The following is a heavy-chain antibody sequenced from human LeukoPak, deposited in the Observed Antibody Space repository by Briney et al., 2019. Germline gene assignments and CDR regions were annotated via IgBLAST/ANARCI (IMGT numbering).Heavy chain of an antibody. CDR1: GGSISTYY. Sequence: PSETLSLTCTVSGGSISTYYWSWIRQPPGEGLEWIGSIYYSGTTHSNPSLKSRATISVDTSKNQFSLKLSSVTAADTAVYYCARVLWGHSSSWHAFDYWGQGTLVTVSS. J-gene: IGHJ4*02. CDR2: IYYSGTT. CDR3: ARVLWGHSSSWHAFDY. V-gene: IGHV4-59*12. D-gene: IGHD6-13*01.